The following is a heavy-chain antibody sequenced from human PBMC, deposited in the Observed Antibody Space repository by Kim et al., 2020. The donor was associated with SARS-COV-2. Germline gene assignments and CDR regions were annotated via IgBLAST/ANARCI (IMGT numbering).Heavy chain of an antibody. V-gene: IGHV3-30*07. CDR3: ARDGRIAARLLSCVYY. D-gene: IGHD6-6*01. Sequence: SVKGRFTISRDNSKHTLYLQMNSLRAEDTAVYYCARDGRIAARLLSCVYYWGQGTLVTVSS. J-gene: IGHJ4*02.